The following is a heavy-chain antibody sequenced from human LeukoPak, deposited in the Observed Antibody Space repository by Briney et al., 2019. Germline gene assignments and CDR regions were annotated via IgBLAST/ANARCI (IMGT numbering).Heavy chain of an antibody. Sequence: PSETLSLTCTVSGGSISSYYWSWLRQPPGKGLEWIGYIYYSGSTNYNPSLKSRVTISVDTSKNQVSLKLSSVTAADTAVYYCARHGRYSYGYGAWYYYYYMDVWGKGTTVTVSS. D-gene: IGHD5-18*01. CDR3: ARHGRYSYGYGAWYYYYYMDV. V-gene: IGHV4-59*01. CDR1: GGSISSYY. CDR2: IYYSGST. J-gene: IGHJ6*03.